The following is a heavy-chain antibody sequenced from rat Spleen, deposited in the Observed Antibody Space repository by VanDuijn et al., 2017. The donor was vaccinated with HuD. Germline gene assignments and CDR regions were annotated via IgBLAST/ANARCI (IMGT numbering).Heavy chain of an antibody. CDR2: INTGSGGT. D-gene: IGHD1-11*01. CDR1: GYTFTSYY. J-gene: IGHJ4*01. V-gene: IGHV1-43*01. Sequence: QVQLQQSGAELAKPGSSVKISCKASGYTFTSYYISWIKQTTGQGLEYIGYINTGSGGTNYNEKFKGRATLTVDKSSSTAFMQLSRLTPDDSAVYYCSRTGQLRMDAWGQGASVTVSS. CDR3: SRTGQLRMDA.